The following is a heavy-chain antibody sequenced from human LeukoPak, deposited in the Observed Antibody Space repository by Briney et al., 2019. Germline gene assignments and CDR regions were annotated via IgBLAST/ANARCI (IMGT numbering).Heavy chain of an antibody. Sequence: PSETLSLTCTVSGGSISSYYLSWIRQPAGKGLEWIGRIYTSGSTNYNPSLKSRVTMSVDTSKNQFSLKLSSVTAADTSVYYCARVNTVTRVFDYWGQGTLVTVSS. CDR1: GGSISSYY. V-gene: IGHV4-4*07. D-gene: IGHD4-11*01. CDR2: IYTSGST. CDR3: ARVNTVTRVFDY. J-gene: IGHJ4*02.